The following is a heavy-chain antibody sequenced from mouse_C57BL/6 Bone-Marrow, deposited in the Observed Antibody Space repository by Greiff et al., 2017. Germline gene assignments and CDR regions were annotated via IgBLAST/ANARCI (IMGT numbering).Heavy chain of an antibody. CDR2: FDPEDGET. J-gene: IGHJ3*01. CDR1: GFNIQDYY. V-gene: IGHV14-2*01. CDR3: ARGTD. Sequence: VQLQQSGAELVKPGASVKLSCTASGFNIQDYYMHWVKQRTEPGLEWIGRFDPEDGETKYAPKFQCKATITADPASNTAYLQLSSLTSEDTAVYYCARGTDWDKGTLDTVSA. D-gene: IGHD3-3*01.